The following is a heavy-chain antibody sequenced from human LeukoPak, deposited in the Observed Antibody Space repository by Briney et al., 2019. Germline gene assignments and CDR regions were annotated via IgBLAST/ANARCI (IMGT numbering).Heavy chain of an antibody. V-gene: IGHV3-21*01. J-gene: IGHJ5*02. Sequence: GGSLRLSCTVSGFTLSSYSMNWVRQAPGKGLEWVSSISSSSSYIYYADSVKGRFTISRDNAKNSLYLQMNSLRAEDTAVYYCARDPIDQNWFDPWGQGTLVTVSS. CDR3: ARDPIDQNWFDP. CDR1: GFTLSSYS. CDR2: ISSSSSYI.